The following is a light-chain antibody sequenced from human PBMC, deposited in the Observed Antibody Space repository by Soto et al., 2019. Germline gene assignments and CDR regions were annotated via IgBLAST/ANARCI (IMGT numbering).Light chain of an antibody. CDR3: QQYGSSAYT. V-gene: IGKV3-20*01. Sequence: EIVLTQSPGTLSLSPGERATLSCRASQSVSSSYLAWFQQKPGQAPRLLIYGASSRATDIPDRFSGSGSGTDFTLTISRLEPDDFAVYYCQQYGSSAYTFGQGTKLEFK. CDR1: QSVSSSY. J-gene: IGKJ2*01. CDR2: GAS.